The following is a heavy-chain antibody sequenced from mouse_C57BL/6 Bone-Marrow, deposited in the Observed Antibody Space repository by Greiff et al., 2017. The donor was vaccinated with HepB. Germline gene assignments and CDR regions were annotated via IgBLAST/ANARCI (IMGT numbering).Heavy chain of an antibody. Sequence: EVQLQESGPGLVKPSQSLSLTCSVTGYSITSCYYWTWIRQFPGNKLEWMGYISYDGSNNYNPSLKNRISITRDTSKNQFFLKLNSVTTEDTATYYCAREAYNYFDYWGQGTTLTVSS. CDR3: AREAYNYFDY. CDR2: ISYDGSN. V-gene: IGHV3-6*01. CDR1: GYSITSCYY. J-gene: IGHJ2*01. D-gene: IGHD1-3*01.